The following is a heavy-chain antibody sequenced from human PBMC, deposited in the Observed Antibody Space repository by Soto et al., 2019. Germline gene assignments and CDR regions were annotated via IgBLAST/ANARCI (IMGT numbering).Heavy chain of an antibody. D-gene: IGHD2-2*01. CDR2: IIPISDTT. Sequence: QVQLVQSGAEVKKPGSSVKVSCKASVGTFSSYAISWVRQAPGQGLEWMGGIIPISDTTNYAQKFQGRVTITADESTSTAYMELSSLRSEDTAVYYCARSQGSSTSLEIYYYYYYGMDVWGQGTTVTVSS. J-gene: IGHJ6*02. CDR1: VGTFSSYA. CDR3: ARSQGSSTSLEIYYYYYYGMDV. V-gene: IGHV1-69*01.